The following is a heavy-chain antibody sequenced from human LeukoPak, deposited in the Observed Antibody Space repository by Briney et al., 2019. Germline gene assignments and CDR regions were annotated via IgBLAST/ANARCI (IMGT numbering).Heavy chain of an antibody. Sequence: ETLSLTCAVYGGSFSGYYWSWVRQAPGKGLEWVSAISGSGGSTYYADSVKGRFTISRDNSKNTLYLQMNSLRAEDTAVYYCAKDFMTTVTLKWGYWGQGTLVTVSS. D-gene: IGHD4-4*01. J-gene: IGHJ4*02. CDR3: AKDFMTTVTLKWGY. V-gene: IGHV3-23*01. CDR1: GGSFSGYY. CDR2: ISGSGGST.